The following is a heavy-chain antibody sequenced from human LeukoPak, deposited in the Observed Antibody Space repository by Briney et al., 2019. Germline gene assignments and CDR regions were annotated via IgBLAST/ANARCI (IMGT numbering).Heavy chain of an antibody. Sequence: GGSLRLSCAASGFTFSSYAMSWVRQAPGKGLEWVSAISGSGGSTYYADSVKGRFTISRDDSRNTVYLQMNSLRVEDSAVYYCARDPGAFPYFFDYWGQGTLVTVSS. J-gene: IGHJ4*02. D-gene: IGHD4/OR15-4a*01. CDR1: GFTFSSYA. CDR2: ISGSGGST. V-gene: IGHV3-23*01. CDR3: ARDPGAFPYFFDY.